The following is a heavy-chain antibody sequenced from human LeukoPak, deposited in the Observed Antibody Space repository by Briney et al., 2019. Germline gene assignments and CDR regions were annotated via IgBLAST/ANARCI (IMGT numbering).Heavy chain of an antibody. CDR1: GYTFTGYY. V-gene: IGHV1-2*02. Sequence: ASVKVSCKASGYTFTGYYMHWVRQAPGQGFEWMGWINPNSGGTNYAQKFQGRVTMTRDTSISTAYMELSRLRSDDTAVYYCAKDRHKYSSHFDYWGQGTLVTVSS. CDR3: AKDRHKYSSHFDY. CDR2: INPNSGGT. J-gene: IGHJ4*02. D-gene: IGHD6-6*01.